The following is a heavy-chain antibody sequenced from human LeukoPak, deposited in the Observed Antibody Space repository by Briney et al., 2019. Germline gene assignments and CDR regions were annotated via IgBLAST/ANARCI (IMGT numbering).Heavy chain of an antibody. CDR2: ISSSGSTI. CDR3: ARGDTSGFYYRFFDY. D-gene: IGHD3-22*01. Sequence: PGGSLRLSCAASGFTFSDYYMSWIRQAPGKGLEWVSYISSSGSTIYYADSVKGRFTISRDNAKNSLYLQMNSLRVEDTAVYYCARGDTSGFYYRFFDYWGQGTLVTVSS. CDR1: GFTFSDYY. J-gene: IGHJ4*02. V-gene: IGHV3-11*04.